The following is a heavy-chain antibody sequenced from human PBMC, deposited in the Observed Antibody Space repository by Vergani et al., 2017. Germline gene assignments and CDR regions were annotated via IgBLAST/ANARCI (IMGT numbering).Heavy chain of an antibody. CDR3: ARVRYDYVWGSYRSPSYFDY. CDR1: GGSFSGYY. J-gene: IGHJ4*02. D-gene: IGHD3-16*02. V-gene: IGHV4-34*01. Sequence: QVPLQQWGAGLLKPSETLSPTCAVYGGSFSGYYWSWIRQPPGKGLEWIGEINHSGSTNYNPSLKSRVTISVDTSKNQFSLKLSSVTAADTAVYYCARVRYDYVWGSYRSPSYFDYWGQGTLVTVSS. CDR2: INHSGST.